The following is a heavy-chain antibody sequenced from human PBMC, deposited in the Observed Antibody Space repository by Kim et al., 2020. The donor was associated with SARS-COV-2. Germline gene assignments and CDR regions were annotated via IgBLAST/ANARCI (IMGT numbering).Heavy chain of an antibody. CDR2: IKQDGSEK. CDR1: GFTFSSYW. J-gene: IGHJ3*02. D-gene: IGHD3-10*01. V-gene: IGHV3-7*03. Sequence: GGSLRLSCAASGFTFSSYWMSWVRQAPGKGLEWVANIKQDGSEKYYVDSVKGRFTISRDNAKNSLYLQMNSLRAEDTAVYYCARGGYYSTHDAFDIWGQGTMVTVSS. CDR3: ARGGYYSTHDAFDI.